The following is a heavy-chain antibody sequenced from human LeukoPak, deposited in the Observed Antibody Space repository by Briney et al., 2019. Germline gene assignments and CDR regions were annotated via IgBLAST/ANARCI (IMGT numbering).Heavy chain of an antibody. D-gene: IGHD3-22*01. Sequence: PGGSLRLSCAASGFTFSSYSMNWVRQAPGKGLEWVAVISYEGSNKYYAYSVRGRFTISRDNSKNTLYLQMNSLRAEDTAVYYCAKDYYDSSGYLFDYWGQGTLVIVSS. J-gene: IGHJ4*02. V-gene: IGHV3-30*18. CDR1: GFTFSSYS. CDR3: AKDYYDSSGYLFDY. CDR2: ISYEGSNK.